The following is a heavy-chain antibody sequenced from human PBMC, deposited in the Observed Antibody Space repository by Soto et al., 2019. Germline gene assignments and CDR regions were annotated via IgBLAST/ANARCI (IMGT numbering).Heavy chain of an antibody. V-gene: IGHV4-4*02. CDR3: ATKGIAVAGYYFDY. J-gene: IGHJ4*02. CDR2: IYHSGST. D-gene: IGHD6-19*01. Sequence: SETLSLTCAVSSGSISSSNWWSWVRQPPGKGLEWIGEIYHSGSTNYNPSLKSRVTISVDKSKNQFSLKLSSVTAADTAVYYCATKGIAVAGYYFDYWGQGTLVTVSS. CDR1: SGSISSSNW.